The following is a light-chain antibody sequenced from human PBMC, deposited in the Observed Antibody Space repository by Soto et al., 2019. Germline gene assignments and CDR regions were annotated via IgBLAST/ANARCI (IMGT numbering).Light chain of an antibody. CDR2: GAS. CDR3: QQYNNWPPVT. V-gene: IGKV3-15*01. CDR1: QSVSTN. J-gene: IGKJ4*01. Sequence: EIVMTQSPATLSVSPGERATLSCRASQSVSTNLAWYQQKPGQAPRLLIYGASTRATDIPARFSGSGSGTEFTRTISSLQSEDFAVYYCQQYNNWPPVTFGGGTKVEIK.